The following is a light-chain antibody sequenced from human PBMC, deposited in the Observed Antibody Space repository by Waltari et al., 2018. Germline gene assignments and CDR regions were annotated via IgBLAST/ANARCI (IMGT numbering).Light chain of an antibody. CDR2: SNS. CDR3: QSYDTGRSGFRV. CDR1: DFNNGAGYD. V-gene: IGLV1-40*01. Sequence: QSVLTQPPPVSGAPGHRVTISCTGRDFNNGAGYDVQWYQQLPGTAPKLRIVSNSIRPPGVAARSSGSKSNSSASRAITGLRAEDEADYYCQSYDTGRSGFRVFGGGTKLTVL. J-gene: IGLJ3*02.